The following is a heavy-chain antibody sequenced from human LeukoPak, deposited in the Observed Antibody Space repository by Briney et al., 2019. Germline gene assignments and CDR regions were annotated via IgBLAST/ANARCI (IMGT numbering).Heavy chain of an antibody. CDR1: GFTFSDYA. J-gene: IGHJ4*02. V-gene: IGHV3-23*01. Sequence: GGSLRLSCAASGFTFSDYAMSWVRQAPGKGLEWLSVISGGSSGSTYYADSVKGRFTISRDNSKNTLYPQMNSLRAEDTAVYYCARVGDLVHPDYWGQGTLVTVSS. CDR3: ARVGDLVHPDY. D-gene: IGHD3-16*01. CDR2: ISGGSSGST.